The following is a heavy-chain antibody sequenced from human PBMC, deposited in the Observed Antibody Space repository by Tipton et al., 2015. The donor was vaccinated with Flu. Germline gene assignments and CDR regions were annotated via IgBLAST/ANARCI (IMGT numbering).Heavy chain of an antibody. D-gene: IGHD2-21*02. J-gene: IGHJ4*02. CDR2: ITAGGVST. CDR1: GFTFSIYA. Sequence: GSLRLSCATSGFTFSIYAMSWVRQAPGRGLEWVSTITAGGVSTYYADSVKGRFTISRDNSMNTLYLQMNSLRVDDTATYYCVREGLVTHIKLDYWGPGTLVTVSP. CDR3: VREGLVTHIKLDY. V-gene: IGHV3-23*01.